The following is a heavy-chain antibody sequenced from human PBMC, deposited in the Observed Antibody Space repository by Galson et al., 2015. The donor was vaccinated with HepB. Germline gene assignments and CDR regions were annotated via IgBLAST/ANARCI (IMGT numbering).Heavy chain of an antibody. J-gene: IGHJ3*01. Sequence: SLRLSCAVSGFSVSGAYMSWVRQAPGKGLEWVLSIYGGGSTYYAGFVKGRFTISRDNSKNTLYLQMYNLRGEDTAVYFCARDRPYSGGYISDALDVWGQGTILTVSS. D-gene: IGHD6-19*01. CDR3: ARDRPYSGGYISDALDV. CDR1: GFSVSGAY. V-gene: IGHV3-53*01. CDR2: IYGGGST.